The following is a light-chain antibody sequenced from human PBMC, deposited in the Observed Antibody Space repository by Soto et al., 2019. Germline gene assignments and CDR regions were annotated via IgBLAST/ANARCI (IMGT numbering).Light chain of an antibody. Sequence: EIVLTQSPATLSLSPGERATLSCRASQSVGSYLAWYRQKPGQAPRLLISGASNRAPGIPARFSSSGSGTEFTLTISSLEPEDFAVYYCQQRNNWPPTWTFGQGTKVEIK. J-gene: IGKJ1*01. CDR3: QQRNNWPPTWT. V-gene: IGKV3-11*01. CDR1: QSVGSY. CDR2: GAS.